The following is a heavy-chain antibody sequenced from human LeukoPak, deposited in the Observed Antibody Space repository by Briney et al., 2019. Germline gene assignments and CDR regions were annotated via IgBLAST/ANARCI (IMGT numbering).Heavy chain of an antibody. CDR3: VRGYYYGMDV. Sequence: GGSLRLSCAASGFTFSDYYMSWIRQAPGKGQEWVSYISSSGSTIYYADSVKGRFTISRDNAKSSLYLQMNSLRVEDTAVYYCVRGYYYGMDVWGQGTTVTVSS. J-gene: IGHJ6*02. V-gene: IGHV3-11*01. CDR1: GFTFSDYY. CDR2: ISSSGSTI.